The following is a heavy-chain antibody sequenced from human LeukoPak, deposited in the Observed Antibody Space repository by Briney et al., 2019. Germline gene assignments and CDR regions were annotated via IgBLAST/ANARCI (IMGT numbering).Heavy chain of an antibody. CDR3: ARVVYYYDTLTTFDI. CDR2: IYTSGTT. V-gene: IGHV4-61*02. Sequence: PSQTLSLTCTVSGGSISSGTYYWSWIRQPAGKGLEGIWRIYTSGTTNYNPSLKSRVTISLDTSKNPFSLKLSSVTAADTAEYYCARVVYYYDTLTTFDIWGQGTMVTVSS. CDR1: GGSISSGTYY. J-gene: IGHJ3*02. D-gene: IGHD3-22*01.